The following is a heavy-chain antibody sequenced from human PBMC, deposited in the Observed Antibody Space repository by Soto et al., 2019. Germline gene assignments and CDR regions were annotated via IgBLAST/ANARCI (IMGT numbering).Heavy chain of an antibody. J-gene: IGHJ5*02. V-gene: IGHV3-23*01. CDR3: AKTRFLEWLSPQNWFDP. Sequence: PGGSLRLSCAASGFTFSSYAMSWVRQAPGKGLEWVSAISGSGGSTYYADSVKGRFTISRDNSKNTLYLQMNSLRAEDTAVYYCAKTRFLEWLSPQNWFDPWGQGTLLTVSS. D-gene: IGHD3-3*01. CDR1: GFTFSSYA. CDR2: ISGSGGST.